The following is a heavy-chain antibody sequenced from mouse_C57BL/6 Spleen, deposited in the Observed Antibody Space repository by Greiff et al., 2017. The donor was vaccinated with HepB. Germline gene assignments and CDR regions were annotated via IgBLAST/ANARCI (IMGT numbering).Heavy chain of an antibody. CDR2: IDPETGGT. CDR3: TRWDYYGSRWYFEV. V-gene: IGHV1-15*01. J-gene: IGHJ1*03. Sequence: VQLQQSGAELVRPGASVTLSCKASGYTFTDYEMHWVKQTPVHGLEWIGAIDPETGGTAYNQKFKGKAILTADKSPSTAYMELRSLTSEDSAVYYCTRWDYYGSRWYFEVWGTGTTVTVSS. CDR1: GYTFTDYE. D-gene: IGHD1-1*01.